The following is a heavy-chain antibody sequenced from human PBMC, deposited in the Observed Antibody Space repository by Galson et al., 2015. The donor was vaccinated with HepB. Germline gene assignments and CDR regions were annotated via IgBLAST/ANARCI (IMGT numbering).Heavy chain of an antibody. CDR2: ISGSGSRA. CDR1: GFTFSNYA. V-gene: IGHV3-23*01. CDR3: AKGCDSIGCNLFDN. Sequence: SLRLSCAASGFTFSNYAMSWVRQAPGKGLEWVSSISGSGSRAYYADSVKGRLTISRDNSKNTLALQMNNLRAEDTAVYYCAKGCDSIGCNLFDNWGQGTLVTVSS. J-gene: IGHJ4*02. D-gene: IGHD3-22*01.